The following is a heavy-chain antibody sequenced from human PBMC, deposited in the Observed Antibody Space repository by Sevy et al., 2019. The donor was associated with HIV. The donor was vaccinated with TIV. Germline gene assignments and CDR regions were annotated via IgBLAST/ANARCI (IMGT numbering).Heavy chain of an antibody. V-gene: IGHV3-48*03. CDR2: ITLSGSSM. CDR1: GFTFSSYE. CDR3: ARDRQGITVAGTAIDY. Sequence: GGCLRLSCAASGFTFSSYEMNWVRQAPGKGLEWISYITLSGSSMYYADSVKGRFTISRDNAKNSLYLQMNSLRAEDTAVYYCARDRQGITVAGTAIDYWGQGTLVTVSS. J-gene: IGHJ4*02. D-gene: IGHD6-19*01.